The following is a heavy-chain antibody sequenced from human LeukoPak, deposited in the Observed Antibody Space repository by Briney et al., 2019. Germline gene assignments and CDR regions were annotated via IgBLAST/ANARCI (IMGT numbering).Heavy chain of an antibody. CDR1: GFTVSSNY. J-gene: IGHJ4*02. CDR3: ARDDIAVAGTDY. CDR2: IYSGGST. Sequence: PGGSLRLSCAASGFTVSSNYMSWVRQAPGKGLEWASVIYSGGSTYYADSVKGRFTISRDNSKNTLYLQMNSLRAEDTAVYYCARDDIAVAGTDYWGQGTLVTVSS. V-gene: IGHV3-53*01. D-gene: IGHD6-19*01.